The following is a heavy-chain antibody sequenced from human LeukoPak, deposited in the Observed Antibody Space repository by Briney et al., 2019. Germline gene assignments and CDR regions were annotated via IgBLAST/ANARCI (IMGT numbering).Heavy chain of an antibody. CDR2: IYYSGST. J-gene: IGHJ4*02. CDR3: ARGFPRHGHFDY. V-gene: IGHV4-59*08. Sequence: SETLSLTCTVSGGSISSYYWSWIRQPPGKGLEWIGYIYYSGSTNYNPSLKSRVTISVDTSKNQFSLKLSSVTAADTAVYYCARGFPRHGHFDYWGQGTLVTVSS. D-gene: IGHD3-10*01. CDR1: GGSISSYY.